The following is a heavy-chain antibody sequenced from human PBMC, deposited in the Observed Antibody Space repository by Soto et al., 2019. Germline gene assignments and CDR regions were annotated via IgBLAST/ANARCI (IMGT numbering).Heavy chain of an antibody. J-gene: IGHJ3*02. CDR3: ARSSGWYPLDAFDI. D-gene: IGHD6-19*01. CDR1: GFTFSSYS. V-gene: IGHV3-21*01. CDR2: ISSSSSYI. Sequence: EVQLVESGGGLVKPGGSLRLSCAASGFTFSSYSMNWVRQAPGKGLEWVSSISSSSSYIYYADSVKGRFTISRDNAKNSLYLQMNSLGAEDTAVYYCARSSGWYPLDAFDIWGQGTMVTVSS.